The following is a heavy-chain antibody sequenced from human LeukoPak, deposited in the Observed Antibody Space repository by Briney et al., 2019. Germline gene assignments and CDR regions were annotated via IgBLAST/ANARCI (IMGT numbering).Heavy chain of an antibody. J-gene: IGHJ4*02. CDR1: GYTFTSYD. CDR2: MNPNSGNT. D-gene: IGHD2-2*01. CDR3: ARGPDYCSSTSCYAGGY. Sequence: GASVKVSFKASGYTFTSYDINWVRQATGQGLEWMGWMNPNSGNTGYAQKFQGRVTITRNTSISTAYMELSSLRSEDTAVYYCARGPDYCSSTSCYAGGYWGQGTLVTVSS. V-gene: IGHV1-8*03.